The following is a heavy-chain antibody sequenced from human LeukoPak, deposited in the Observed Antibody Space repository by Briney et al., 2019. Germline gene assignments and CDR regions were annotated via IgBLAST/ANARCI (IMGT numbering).Heavy chain of an antibody. V-gene: IGHV4-34*01. CDR1: GGSFSGYY. CDR2: INHSGST. J-gene: IGHJ4*02. Sequence: SETLSLTCAVYGGSFSGYYWSWIRQPPGKGLEWIGEINHSGSTNYNPSLKSRVTISVDTSKNQFSLKLSSVTAADTAVYYCARRSVWFGELSFDYWGQGTLVTVSS. CDR3: ARRSVWFGELSFDY. D-gene: IGHD3-10*01.